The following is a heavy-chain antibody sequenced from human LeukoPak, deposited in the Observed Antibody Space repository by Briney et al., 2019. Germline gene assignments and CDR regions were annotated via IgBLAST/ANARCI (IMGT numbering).Heavy chain of an antibody. V-gene: IGHV3-74*01. D-gene: IGHD6-13*01. Sequence: SGGSLRLSCAASGFTFSSYWMHWVRQAPGKGLVWVSRINSDGSSTSYADSVKGRFTISRDNAKNTLYLQMNSLRAEDTAVYYCAREGSSSSWWWNNWFDPWGQGTLVTVSS. CDR1: GFTFSSYW. CDR3: AREGSSSSWWWNNWFDP. CDR2: INSDGSST. J-gene: IGHJ5*02.